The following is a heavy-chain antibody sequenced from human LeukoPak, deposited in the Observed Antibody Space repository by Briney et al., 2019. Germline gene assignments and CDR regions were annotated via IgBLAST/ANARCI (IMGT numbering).Heavy chain of an antibody. CDR3: ASQLPARGYSWFDP. V-gene: IGHV4-59*08. D-gene: IGHD2-2*01. J-gene: IGHJ5*02. CDR1: GGSISSYY. CDR2: IYYSGST. Sequence: SETLSLTCTVSGGSISSYYWSWIRQPPGKGLEWIGYIYYSGSTNYNPSLKSRVTISADTSKNQCSLKLSSVTAADTAVYYCASQLPARGYSWFDPWGQGTLVTVSS.